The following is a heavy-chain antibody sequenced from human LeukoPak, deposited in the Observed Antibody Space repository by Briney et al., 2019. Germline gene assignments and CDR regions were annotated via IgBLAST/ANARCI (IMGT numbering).Heavy chain of an antibody. CDR3: ARDRSYYDSSGYYTDAFDI. J-gene: IGHJ3*02. D-gene: IGHD3-22*01. V-gene: IGHV4-4*07. CDR1: GGSISSYY. Sequence: SETLSLTCTVSGGSISSYYWSWIRQPAGKGLEWIGRIYTSGSTNYNPPLKSRVTMSVDTSKNQFSLKLSSVTAADTAVYYCARDRSYYDSSGYYTDAFDIWGQGTMVTVSS. CDR2: IYTSGST.